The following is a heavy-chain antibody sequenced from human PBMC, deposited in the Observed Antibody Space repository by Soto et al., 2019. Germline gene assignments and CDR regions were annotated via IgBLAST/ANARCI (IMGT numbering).Heavy chain of an antibody. Sequence: PSETLSLTCTVSGGSMSSYYWSWIRQPPGKGLEWIGYIYYSGSTNYNPSLKSRVTISVDTSKNQFSLKLSSVTAADTAVYYCASTHAHSSSWHSGPWGQGTQVTVSS. J-gene: IGHJ5*02. CDR3: ASTHAHSSSWHSGP. D-gene: IGHD6-13*01. V-gene: IGHV4-59*01. CDR1: GGSMSSYY. CDR2: IYYSGST.